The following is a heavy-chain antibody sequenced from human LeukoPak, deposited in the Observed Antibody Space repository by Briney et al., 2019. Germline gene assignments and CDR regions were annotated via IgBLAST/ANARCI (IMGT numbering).Heavy chain of an antibody. Sequence: GGSLRLSCAASGFTFSDYYMSWIRQAPGKGLEWVSVIYSGGDTYYADSVKGRFTISRDNSKNTLYLQMNSLRAEDTAVYYCAKGGSGYFDWLLYGVDYWGQGTLVTVSS. J-gene: IGHJ4*02. CDR1: GFTFSDYY. V-gene: IGHV3-66*02. CDR2: IYSGGDT. D-gene: IGHD3-9*01. CDR3: AKGGSGYFDWLLYGVDY.